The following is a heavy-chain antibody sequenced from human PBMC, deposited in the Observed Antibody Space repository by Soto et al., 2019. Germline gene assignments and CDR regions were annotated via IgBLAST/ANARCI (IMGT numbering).Heavy chain of an antibody. J-gene: IGHJ4*02. CDR2: INHSGST. V-gene: IGHV4-34*01. D-gene: IGHD3-22*01. Sequence: PSETLSLTCAVYGGSFSGYYWTWIRQPPGTGLEWIGEINHSGSTNYNPSLKSRVTISVDTSKNQFSLKVTSVFAADTAVYYCAGLNYYDTNGYYLTPVFAYWGQGTLVTVSS. CDR3: AGLNYYDTNGYYLTPVFAY. CDR1: GGSFSGYY.